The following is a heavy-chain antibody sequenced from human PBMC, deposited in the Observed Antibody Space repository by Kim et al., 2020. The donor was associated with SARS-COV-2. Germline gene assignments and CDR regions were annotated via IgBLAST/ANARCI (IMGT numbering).Heavy chain of an antibody. J-gene: IGHJ4*02. D-gene: IGHD6-19*01. Sequence: GGSLRLSCAASGFTFGDSVMHWFRQAPGKGLEWVALVSGDGATTYYADSVKGRFPISRDNSKDSLALHMNSLRIEDTASYYCSKASGWLPRYWGQGTLVTVSS. CDR1: GFTFGDSV. CDR2: VSGDGATT. V-gene: IGHV3-43*02. CDR3: SKASGWLPRY.